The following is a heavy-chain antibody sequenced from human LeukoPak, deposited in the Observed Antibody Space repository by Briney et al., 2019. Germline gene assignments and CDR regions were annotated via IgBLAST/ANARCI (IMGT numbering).Heavy chain of an antibody. V-gene: IGHV1-18*01. CDR1: GYTFTSYG. D-gene: IGHD3-22*01. J-gene: IGHJ4*02. CDR3: ARSDFYYDSSGNYYGY. Sequence: ASVKVSCKASGYTFTSYGISWVRQAPGQGLEWMGWISAYNGNTNYAQKLQGRVTMTTDTSTSTAYMELRSLRSDDTAVYYCARSDFYYDSSGNYYGYWGQGTLVTVSS. CDR2: ISAYNGNT.